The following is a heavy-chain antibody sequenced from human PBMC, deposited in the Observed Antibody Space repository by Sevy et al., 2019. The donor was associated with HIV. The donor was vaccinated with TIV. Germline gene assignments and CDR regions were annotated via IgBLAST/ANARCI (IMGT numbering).Heavy chain of an antibody. CDR1: GFTFSSYW. CDR2: INSDGSST. V-gene: IGHV3-74*01. CDR3: ARDGQLGYYYGMDV. Sequence: GGSLRLSCAASGFTFSSYWMHWVRQAPGKGLVWVSRINSDGSSTSYADSVKGRFTISRDNAKNTLCLQMNSLRAEDTAVYYCARDGQLGYYYGMDVWGQGTTVTVSS. J-gene: IGHJ6*02. D-gene: IGHD6-6*01.